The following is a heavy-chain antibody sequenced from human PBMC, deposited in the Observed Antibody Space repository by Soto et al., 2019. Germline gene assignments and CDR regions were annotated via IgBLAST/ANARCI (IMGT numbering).Heavy chain of an antibody. J-gene: IGHJ6*02. CDR1: RGSFSGFY. CDR3: ARGRGYVYGSNFYGLDV. CDR2: INHSGTT. D-gene: IGHD6-25*01. V-gene: IGHV4-34*01. Sequence: PSEPLSLTCGVYRGSFSGFYWSWVRQTPGGGLEWIGEINHSGTTNYNPSFQNRVTISVDKSTNNFSLKMTSVTAADAAVYYCARGRGYVYGSNFYGLDVWGQGTTVTVSS.